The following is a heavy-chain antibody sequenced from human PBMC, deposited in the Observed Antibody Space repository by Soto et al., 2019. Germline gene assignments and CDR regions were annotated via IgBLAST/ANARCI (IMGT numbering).Heavy chain of an antibody. Sequence: CGPTRVSPTRTLTLTCTFAGCSLITSGMCVSWIRQPPGADMEWLALIDWDDDKYYSTSLKTRLTISKDTSKNQVVLTMTNMDPVDTATYYCARIRSYYDSSGHPHDAFDIWGQGTMVTVSS. CDR3: ARIRSYYDSSGHPHDAFDI. D-gene: IGHD3-22*01. CDR1: GCSLITSGMC. V-gene: IGHV2-70*01. CDR2: IDWDDDK. J-gene: IGHJ3*02.